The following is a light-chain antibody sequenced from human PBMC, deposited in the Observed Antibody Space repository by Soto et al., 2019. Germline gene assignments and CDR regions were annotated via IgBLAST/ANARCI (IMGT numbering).Light chain of an antibody. Sequence: QSALTQPASVSGSPGQSITISCTGTSSDVGGYDFVSWYQHHPGKAPRLMIYDVSHRPSGVSDRFSASKSGNTASLTISGLLAEDEADYYCFSYADTNNFVFGSGTKLTVL. CDR2: DVS. CDR3: FSYADTNNFV. V-gene: IGLV2-14*03. J-gene: IGLJ1*01. CDR1: SSDVGGYDF.